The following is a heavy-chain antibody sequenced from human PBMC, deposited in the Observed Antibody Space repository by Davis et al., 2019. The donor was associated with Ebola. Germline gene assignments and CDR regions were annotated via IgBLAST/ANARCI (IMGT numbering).Heavy chain of an antibody. V-gene: IGHV4-61*08. J-gene: IGHJ4*02. CDR1: GGSVSSGGYY. CDR3: ASSGDATYFDY. Sequence: MPSETLSLTCTVSGGSVSSGGYYWNWIRQPPGKGLEWIGYIYNSGSTNYNPSLKSRVTISADTSKNQFSLKLSSVTAADTAVYYCASSGDATYFDYWGQGTLVTVSS. CDR2: IYNSGST. D-gene: IGHD4-17*01.